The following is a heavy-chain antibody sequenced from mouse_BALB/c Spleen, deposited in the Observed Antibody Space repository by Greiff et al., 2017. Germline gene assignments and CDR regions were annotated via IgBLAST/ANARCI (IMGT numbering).Heavy chain of an antibody. CDR1: GYTFTSYW. CDR3: ARSYDYDDYFDY. D-gene: IGHD2-4*01. J-gene: IGHJ2*01. V-gene: IGHV1S81*02. CDR2: INPSNGRT. Sequence: QVQLKQSGAELVKPGASVKLSCKASGYTFTSYWMHWVKQRPGQGLEWIGEINPSNGRTNYNEKFKSKATLTVDKSSSTAYMQLSSLTSEDSAVYYCARSYDYDDYFDYWGQGTTLTVSS.